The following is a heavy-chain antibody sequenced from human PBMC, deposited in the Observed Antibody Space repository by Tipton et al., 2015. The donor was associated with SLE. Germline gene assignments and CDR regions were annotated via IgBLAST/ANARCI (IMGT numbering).Heavy chain of an antibody. CDR1: GGSFSGYY. D-gene: IGHD2-21*01. Sequence: TLSLTCAVYGGSFSGYYWSWIRQPPGKGLEWIGEINHSGSTNYNQSLKSRVTISVDTSKNQFSLKLSSVTAADTAVYYCARVSPYCGGDCYPVDYWGQGTLVTVSS. CDR2: INHSGST. V-gene: IGHV4-34*01. J-gene: IGHJ4*02. CDR3: ARVSPYCGGDCYPVDY.